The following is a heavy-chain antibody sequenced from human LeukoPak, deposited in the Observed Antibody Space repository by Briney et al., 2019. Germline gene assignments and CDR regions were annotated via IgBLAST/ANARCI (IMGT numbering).Heavy chain of an antibody. V-gene: IGHV3-48*03. CDR2: ISSSGGTM. Sequence: GGSLRLSCEASGFTVSSFEINWVRQAPGKGLEWVSHISSSGGTMDYADSVKGRFTVSRDNGKKLVHLQLNSLRAEDTAVYFCARIPHPDYADAQWGQGTLVTVSP. CDR1: GFTVSSFE. J-gene: IGHJ4*02. D-gene: IGHD4-17*01. CDR3: ARIPHPDYADAQ.